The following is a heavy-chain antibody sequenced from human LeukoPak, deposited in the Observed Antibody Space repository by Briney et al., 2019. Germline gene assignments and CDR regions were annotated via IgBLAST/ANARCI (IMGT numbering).Heavy chain of an antibody. Sequence: PGGSLRLSCAASGFTFDDYAMHWVRQAPGKGLEWVSGISWNGGSIGYADSVKGRFTVSRDNAKNSLCLQMNSLRAQDMALYYCAKDIRDYSSSYCFDYWGQGTLVTVSS. J-gene: IGHJ4*02. CDR3: AKDIRDYSSSYCFDY. D-gene: IGHD6-6*01. V-gene: IGHV3-9*03. CDR1: GFTFDDYA. CDR2: ISWNGGSI.